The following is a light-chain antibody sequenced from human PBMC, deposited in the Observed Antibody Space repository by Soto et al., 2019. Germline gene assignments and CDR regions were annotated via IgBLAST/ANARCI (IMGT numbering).Light chain of an antibody. V-gene: IGKV2D-29*01. Sequence: DIVMTQTPLSLSVTPGQPASISCKSSQSLLHSDGKTYLYWYLQKPGQPPQLLIYEVSNRFSEVPDRFSGSGSGTDFTLTISSLQPEDFATYYCLQDYNYPYTFGQGTKVDI. CDR3: LQDYNYPYT. J-gene: IGKJ2*01. CDR1: QSLLHSDGKTY. CDR2: EVS.